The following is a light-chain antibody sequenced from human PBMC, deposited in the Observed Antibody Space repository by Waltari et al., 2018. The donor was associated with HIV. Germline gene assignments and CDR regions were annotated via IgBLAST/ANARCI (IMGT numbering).Light chain of an antibody. V-gene: IGLV2-14*01. CDR3: SSYTSSSTWV. Sequence: QSALTQPASVSGSPGQSITISCTGTSSDIIYYNYVSWYQQHPGKAPKLMIYEVSKRPSGVANRFAGFKSGNTASLTISGLQAEDEADYYCSSYTSSSTWVFGGGTKLTVL. J-gene: IGLJ3*02. CDR1: SSDIIYYNY. CDR2: EVS.